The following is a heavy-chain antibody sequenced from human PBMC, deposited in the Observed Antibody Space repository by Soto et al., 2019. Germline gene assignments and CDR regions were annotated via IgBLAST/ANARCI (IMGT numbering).Heavy chain of an antibody. CDR2: IYYSGST. CDR1: GGSISSGGYY. J-gene: IGHJ4*02. Sequence: SETLSLTCTVSGGSISSGGYYWSWIRQHPGKGLEWIGYIYYSGSTYYNPSLKSRVTISVDTSKNQFSLKLSSVTAADTAVYYCARELRGYYDSSGYYYYFDYWGQGTLATVSS. V-gene: IGHV4-31*03. D-gene: IGHD3-22*01. CDR3: ARELRGYYDSSGYYYYFDY.